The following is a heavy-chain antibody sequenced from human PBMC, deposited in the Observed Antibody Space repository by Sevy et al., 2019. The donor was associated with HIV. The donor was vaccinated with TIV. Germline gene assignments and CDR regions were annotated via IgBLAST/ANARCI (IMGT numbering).Heavy chain of an antibody. D-gene: IGHD6-19*01. V-gene: IGHV3-53*01. CDR2: IYVGRNT. Sequence: GGSLRLSCAASGFTVTFNSMSWVRPAPGRGLVWVSVIYVGRNTYYADSVNGRFTIFRDSFKDTVDLQMDSLRPEDSVVYYCVRERAGIDHWGQGTLVTVSS. CDR1: GFTVTFNS. J-gene: IGHJ4*02. CDR3: VRERAGIDH.